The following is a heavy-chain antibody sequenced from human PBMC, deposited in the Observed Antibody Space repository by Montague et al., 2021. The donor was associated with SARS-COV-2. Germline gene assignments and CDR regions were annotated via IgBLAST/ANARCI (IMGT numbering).Heavy chain of an antibody. J-gene: IGHJ4*02. CDR2: SYSNDEK. CDR3: AHLTRYYGIFAGGPFDF. D-gene: IGHD3-9*01. V-gene: IGHV2-5*01. CDR1: GLSRSTPNMG. Sequence: PALVKPTQTLTLTCTFSGLSRSTPNMGVGWIRQPPGTALEWLALSYSNDEKRYSPSLQSRLTITKDTSKNQVLLSLTNVVPVDTATYYCAHLTRYYGIFAGGPFDFWGQGTQVTVSS.